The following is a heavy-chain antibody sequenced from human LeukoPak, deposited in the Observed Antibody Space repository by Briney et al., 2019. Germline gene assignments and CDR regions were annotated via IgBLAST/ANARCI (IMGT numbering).Heavy chain of an antibody. J-gene: IGHJ4*02. V-gene: IGHV1-69*05. Sequence: ASVKVSCKASGGTSSSYAISWVRQAPGQGLEWMGRIIPIFGTANYAQKFQGRVTITTDESTSTAYMELSSLRSEDTAVYYCAREAGSSWSYYFDYWGQGTLVTVSS. CDR3: AREAGSSWSYYFDY. D-gene: IGHD6-13*01. CDR2: IIPIFGTA. CDR1: GGTSSSYA.